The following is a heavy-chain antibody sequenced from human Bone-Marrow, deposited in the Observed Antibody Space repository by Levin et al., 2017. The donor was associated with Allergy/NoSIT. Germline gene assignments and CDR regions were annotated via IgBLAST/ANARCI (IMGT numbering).Heavy chain of an antibody. CDR2: ISYEGSNK. V-gene: IGHV3-30*13. Sequence: GESLKISCAASGFTFSNYGMHWVRQAPGKGLEWVGVISYEGSNKNYADSVKGRFTISRDNSKNRLDLQMKSLSAEDTARYYCTKAGGGCFDVWGQGTIVTVSS. CDR1: GFTFSNYG. D-gene: IGHD2-15*01. J-gene: IGHJ3*01. CDR3: TKAGGGCFDV.